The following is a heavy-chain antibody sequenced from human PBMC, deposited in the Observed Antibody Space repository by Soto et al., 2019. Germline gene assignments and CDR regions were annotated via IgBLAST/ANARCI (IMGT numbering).Heavy chain of an antibody. CDR3: ARNGSYIDFWSGYYSGGGMDV. D-gene: IGHD3-3*01. CDR1: GGSFSGYY. V-gene: IGHV4-34*01. CDR2: INHSGST. Sequence: SETLSLTCAVYGGSFSGYYWSWIRQPPGKGLEWIGEINHSGSTNYNPSLKSRVTISVDTSKNQSSLELSSVTAADTAVNYVARNGSYIDFWSGYYSGGGMDVWGQGTTVTVSS. J-gene: IGHJ6*02.